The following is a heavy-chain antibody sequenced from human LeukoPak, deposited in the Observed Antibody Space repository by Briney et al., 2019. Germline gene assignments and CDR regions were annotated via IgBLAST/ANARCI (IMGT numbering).Heavy chain of an antibody. Sequence: GGSLRLSCVASGFTFEKYVMNWVRQAPGKGLEWLATIYGSGVSISYADSVKGRFTISRDNSNNTLYLQMNSLRVEDKAMYFCAKDLGWELPAEAYWGQGILVTVSS. CDR1: GFTFEKYV. D-gene: IGHD1-26*01. CDR2: IYGSGVSI. CDR3: AKDLGWELPAEAY. J-gene: IGHJ4*02. V-gene: IGHV3-23*01.